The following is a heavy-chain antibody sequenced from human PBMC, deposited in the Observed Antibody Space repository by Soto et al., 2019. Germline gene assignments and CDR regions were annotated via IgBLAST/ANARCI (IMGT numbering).Heavy chain of an antibody. Sequence: QVQLQESGPGLVKPSETLSLTCTVSGGSVSSGSYYWSWIRQPPGKGLEWIGYIYYSGSTNYNPSLKSRVTISVDTSKNQFSLKLSSVTAADTAVYYCARGRVTMVRGVIIRWFDPWGQGTLVTVSS. CDR1: GGSVSSGSYY. CDR3: ARGRVTMVRGVIIRWFDP. CDR2: IYYSGST. J-gene: IGHJ5*02. D-gene: IGHD3-10*01. V-gene: IGHV4-61*01.